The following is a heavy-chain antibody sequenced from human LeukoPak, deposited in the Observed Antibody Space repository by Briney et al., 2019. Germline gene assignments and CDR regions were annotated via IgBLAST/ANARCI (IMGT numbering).Heavy chain of an antibody. Sequence: ETLSLTCTVSGGSISSSSYYWGWIRQPPGKGLEWIGSIYYSGSTYYNPSLKSRVTISVDTSKNQFSLKLSSVTAADTAVYYCARQRYCSSTSCYRNAEYFQYWGQGTLVTVSS. V-gene: IGHV4-39*01. D-gene: IGHD2-2*02. CDR3: ARQRYCSSTSCYRNAEYFQY. J-gene: IGHJ1*01. CDR1: GGSISSSSYY. CDR2: IYYSGST.